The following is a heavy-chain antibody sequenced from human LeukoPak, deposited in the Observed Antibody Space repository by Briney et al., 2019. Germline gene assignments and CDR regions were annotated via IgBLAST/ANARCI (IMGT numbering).Heavy chain of an antibody. CDR3: ARGTRSWYGWFDP. J-gene: IGHJ5*02. CDR2: TYYSGST. Sequence: SETLSLTCTVSGGSISSYYWSWIRQPPGKGLEWIGYTYYSGSTNYNPSLKSRVTISVDTSKNQFSLKLSSVTAADTAVYYCARGTRSWYGWFDPWGQGTLVTVSS. D-gene: IGHD6-13*01. CDR1: GGSISSYY. V-gene: IGHV4-59*01.